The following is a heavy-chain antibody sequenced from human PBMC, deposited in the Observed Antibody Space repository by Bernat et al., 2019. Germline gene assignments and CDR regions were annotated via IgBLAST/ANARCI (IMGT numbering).Heavy chain of an antibody. CDR2: IWYDGSNK. CDR3: ARDPSYSGSYLQGYYFDY. J-gene: IGHJ4*02. Sequence: QVQLVESGGGVVQPGRSLRLSCAASGFTFSSYGMHWVRQAPGKGLEWVAVIWYDGSNKYYADSVKGRFTISRDNSKNTLYLQMNSLRAEDTAVYYCARDPSYSGSYLQGYYFDYWGQGTLVTVSS. CDR1: GFTFSSYG. D-gene: IGHD1-26*01. V-gene: IGHV3-33*01.